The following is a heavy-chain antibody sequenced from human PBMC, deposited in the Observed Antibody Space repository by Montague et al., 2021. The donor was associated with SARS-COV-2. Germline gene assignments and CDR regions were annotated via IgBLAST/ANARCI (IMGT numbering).Heavy chain of an antibody. J-gene: IGHJ5*02. CDR1: GGPITSYY. V-gene: IGHV4-59*01. Sequence: SETLSLTCAVSGGPITSYYWNWIRQPSRKGLEYIGYSYHSGSTTYNPSLKSRIFIAVDTSKTQFSLKLRSVTAADTADYYCARGLENYGSGSDHFDPWGQGTMVTVSS. D-gene: IGHD3-10*01. CDR3: ARGLENYGSGSDHFDP. CDR2: SYHSGST.